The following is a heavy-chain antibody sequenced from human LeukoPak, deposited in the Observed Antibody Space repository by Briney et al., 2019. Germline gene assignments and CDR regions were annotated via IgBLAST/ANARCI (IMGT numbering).Heavy chain of an antibody. CDR1: GFTFNNFS. Sequence: GGSLRLSCEASGFTFNNFSMSCVRQAPGTGREWVSGIGSSVTTTFYTGSVKDPYTISRDNSTNPVYLEMNRLRAEDTGIYYCAKVSVGPLSRPTHVALYYGMDVWGEGTTGTVSS. J-gene: IGHJ6*04. V-gene: IGHV3-23*01. D-gene: IGHD2-8*01. CDR3: AKVSVGPLSRPTHVALYYGMDV. CDR2: IGSSVTTT.